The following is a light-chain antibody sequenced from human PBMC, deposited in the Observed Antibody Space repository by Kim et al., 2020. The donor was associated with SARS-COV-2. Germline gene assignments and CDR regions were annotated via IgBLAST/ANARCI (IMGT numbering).Light chain of an antibody. CDR1: TGADTSGHH. Sequence: GVTVTVPCGSSTGADTSGHHPYWVKQKPGQAPRTLIYDPSNKRSWTAARLSGSLLGGKAALILSGALPEDEAEYYCLLYYNGHRVFGGGTQLTVL. J-gene: IGLJ2*01. CDR2: DPS. CDR3: LLYYNGHRV. V-gene: IGLV7-46*01.